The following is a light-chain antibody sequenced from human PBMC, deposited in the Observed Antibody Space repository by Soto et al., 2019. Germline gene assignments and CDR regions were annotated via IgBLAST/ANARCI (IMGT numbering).Light chain of an antibody. CDR2: AAS. Sequence: DIQMTQSPSSLSASVGDRVTITCRASQGISNYLAWYQQIPGKVPKLLISAASPLQSGVPSRFSGSGAGTDFTLTISNLQPEDVATYYCQKYTNVPAFGGGTKVEIK. J-gene: IGKJ4*01. CDR3: QKYTNVPA. CDR1: QGISNY. V-gene: IGKV1-27*01.